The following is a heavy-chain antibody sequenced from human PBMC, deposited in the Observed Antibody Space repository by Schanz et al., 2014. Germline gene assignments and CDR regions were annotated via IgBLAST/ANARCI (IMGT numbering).Heavy chain of an antibody. Sequence: QVLLVESGGGLVKPGGSLRLSCSASGFTFSDSFMSWIRQTPGKGLEWVSSISSTSTYLYYADSVKGRFTISRDSARNSLYLQMSSLRAEDTAVYYCARENLNWEAFDIWGQGTVVTVSS. J-gene: IGHJ3*02. CDR2: ISSTSTYL. CDR1: GFTFSDSF. D-gene: IGHD7-27*01. CDR3: ARENLNWEAFDI. V-gene: IGHV3-11*06.